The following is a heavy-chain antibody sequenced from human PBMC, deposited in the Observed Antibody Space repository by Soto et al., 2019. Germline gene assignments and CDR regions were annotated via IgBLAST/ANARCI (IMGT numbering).Heavy chain of an antibody. CDR1: GFTFSSYS. J-gene: IGHJ5*02. D-gene: IGHD1-26*01. Sequence: PGGSLRLSCAASGFTFSSYSMNWVRQAPGKGLEWVSSISSSSSYIYYADSVKGRFTISRDNAKNSLYLQMNSLRAEDTAVYYCARPGAAHNWFDPWGQGTLVTVSS. CDR3: ARPGAAHNWFDP. CDR2: ISSSSSYI. V-gene: IGHV3-21*01.